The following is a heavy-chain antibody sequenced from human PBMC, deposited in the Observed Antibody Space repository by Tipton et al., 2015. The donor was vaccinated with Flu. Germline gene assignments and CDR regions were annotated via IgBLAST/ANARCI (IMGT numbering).Heavy chain of an antibody. V-gene: IGHV4-39*01. D-gene: IGHD3-22*01. CDR1: GDSIRSSNYY. J-gene: IGHJ4*02. CDR2: VSRTGST. Sequence: TLSLTCGVSGDSIRSSNYYWGWIRQFPGKGLEWIGTVSRTGSTIYNPSLKSRVTISVDTSKNQFSLRLTSVTAADTAVYYCAKLVYFDSSGYYRYYFDYWGQGTLVAVST. CDR3: AKLVYFDSSGYYRYYFDY.